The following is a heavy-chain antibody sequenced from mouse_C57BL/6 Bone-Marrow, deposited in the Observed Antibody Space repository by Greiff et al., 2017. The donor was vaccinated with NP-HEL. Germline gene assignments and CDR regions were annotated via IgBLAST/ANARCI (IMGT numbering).Heavy chain of an antibody. V-gene: IGHV1-85*01. CDR2: IYPRDGST. J-gene: IGHJ2*01. D-gene: IGHD1-1*01. Sequence: VQLQQSGPELVKPGASVKLSCKASGYTFTSYDINWVKQRPGQGLEWIGWIYPRDGSTKYNEKFKGKATLTVDTSSSTAYMELHSLTSEDSAVYFCARYHKYYGSSYGYWGQGTTLTVSS. CDR1: GYTFTSYD. CDR3: ARYHKYYGSSYGY.